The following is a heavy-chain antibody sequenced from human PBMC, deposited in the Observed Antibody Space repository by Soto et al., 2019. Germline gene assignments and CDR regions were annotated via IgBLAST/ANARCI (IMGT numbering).Heavy chain of an antibody. D-gene: IGHD3-10*01. V-gene: IGHV3-66*01. J-gene: IGHJ6*02. CDR3: ARDRRRGTMVRGVIMTLSYGMDV. Sequence: EVQLVESGGGLVQPGGSLRLSCAASGFTVSSNYMSWVRQAPGKGLEWVSVIYSGGSTYYADSVKGRFTISRDNSKNTLDLQMSSLRAEDTAVYYCARDRRRGTMVRGVIMTLSYGMDVWGQGTTVTVSS. CDR2: IYSGGST. CDR1: GFTVSSNY.